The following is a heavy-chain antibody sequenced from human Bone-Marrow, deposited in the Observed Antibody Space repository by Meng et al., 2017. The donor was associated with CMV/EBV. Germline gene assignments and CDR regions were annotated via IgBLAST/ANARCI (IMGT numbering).Heavy chain of an antibody. CDR3: ARHERIWSGYYTDYYYYGMDV. D-gene: IGHD3-3*01. CDR1: GYTFTSYD. J-gene: IGHJ6*02. Sequence: ASVKVSCKASGYTFTSYDINWVRQATGQGLEWMGWMNPNSGNTGYAQKFQGRVTMTRNTSISTAYMELNSRRAEDTAVYYCARHERIWSGYYTDYYYYGMDVWGQGTTVTVSS. CDR2: MNPNSGNT. V-gene: IGHV1-8*01.